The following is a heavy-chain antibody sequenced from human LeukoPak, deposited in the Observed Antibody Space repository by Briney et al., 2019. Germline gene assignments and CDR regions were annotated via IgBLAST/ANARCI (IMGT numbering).Heavy chain of an antibody. CDR3: ARADSYGSILDY. D-gene: IGHD5-18*01. CDR1: GFTFSNYW. CDR2: IDQYGRAK. Sequence: GGSLRLSCAASGFTFSNYWMSWVRQAPGKGPEWVASIDQYGRAKYYADSVRGRFTFSRDNTKNSLHLQMNSLRAEDTAVYYCARADSYGSILDYWGQGTRVIDSS. V-gene: IGHV3-7*04. J-gene: IGHJ4*02.